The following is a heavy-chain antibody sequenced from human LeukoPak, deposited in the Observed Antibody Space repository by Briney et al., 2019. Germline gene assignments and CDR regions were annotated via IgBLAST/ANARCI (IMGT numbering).Heavy chain of an antibody. CDR2: MNPNTGNT. V-gene: IGHV1-8*01. D-gene: IGHD5-18*01. CDR1: RYTFTSYD. CDR3: ARGYTAASAYACDI. Sequence: ASVTVSCKASRYTFTSYDFNWVRQATGKGREWMGWMNPNTGNTGYAQKFQGRVIITRNTPISTAYMELMSLRSEDTAVYDWARGYTAASAYACDIWDQGKIITVSS. J-gene: IGHJ3*02.